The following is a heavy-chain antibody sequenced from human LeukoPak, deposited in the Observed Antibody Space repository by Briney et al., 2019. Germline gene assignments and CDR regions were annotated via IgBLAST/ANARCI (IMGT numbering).Heavy chain of an antibody. CDR3: ARDRPEDSWPYYYYYMDV. CDR2: IYYSGST. D-gene: IGHD6-13*01. CDR1: GGSISSSSYY. J-gene: IGHJ6*03. Sequence: SETLSLTCTVSGGSISSSSYYWGWLRQPPGKGLEWIGSIYYSGSTYYNPSLKSRVTISVDTSKNQFSLKLSSVTAADTAVYYCARDRPEDSWPYYYYYMDVWGKGTTVTVSS. V-gene: IGHV4-39*07.